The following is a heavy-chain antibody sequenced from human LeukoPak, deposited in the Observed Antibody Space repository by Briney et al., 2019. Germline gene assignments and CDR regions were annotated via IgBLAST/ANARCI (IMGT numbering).Heavy chain of an antibody. V-gene: IGHV4-61*01. J-gene: IGHJ5*02. CDR2: IYYSGST. D-gene: IGHD6-13*01. Sequence: SETLSLTCTVSAGSVSSGTYYWSWIRQPPGKGLEWIGYIYYSGSTNYNPSLKSRVTISVDTSKNQLSLKLSSVTAADTAVYYCARFSVAAAGTGWFDPWGQGTLVTVSA. CDR3: ARFSVAAAGTGWFDP. CDR1: AGSVSSGTYY.